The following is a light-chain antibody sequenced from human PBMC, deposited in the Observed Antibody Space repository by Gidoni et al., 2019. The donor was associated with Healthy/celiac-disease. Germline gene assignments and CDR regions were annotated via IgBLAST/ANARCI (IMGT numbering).Light chain of an antibody. J-gene: IGLJ2*01. CDR1: SSDVGGYNY. Sequence: QSALTQPDSVSGSPGQSITISCTGTSSDVGGYNYVSWYQQHQGKAPKLMIYEVSNRPSGVSNRFSGSKSGNTAFLTISGLHAEDEAYYYCSSYTSSSPLFGGGTKLTVL. CDR3: SSYTSSSPL. CDR2: EVS. V-gene: IGLV2-14*01.